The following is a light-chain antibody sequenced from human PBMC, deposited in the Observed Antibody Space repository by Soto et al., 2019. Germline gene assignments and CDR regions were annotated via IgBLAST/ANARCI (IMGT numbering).Light chain of an antibody. J-gene: IGKJ4*01. Sequence: EIVLTQSPVTLSLSPGERATLSCRASQSVSRYLAWYQQKPGQPPRLLIYDASNRATGVPARFSGSGSGTDFTLTISSLEPEDFAVYYCQQRSDWPLTFGGGTDVEI. CDR2: DAS. CDR1: QSVSRY. V-gene: IGKV3-11*01. CDR3: QQRSDWPLT.